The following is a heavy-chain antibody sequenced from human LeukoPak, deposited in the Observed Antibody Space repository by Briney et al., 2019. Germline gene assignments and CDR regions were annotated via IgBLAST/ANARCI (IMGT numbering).Heavy chain of an antibody. Sequence: AASVKVSCKTSGYTFTGYYMHWVRQAPGQGLEWMGGIIPIFGTANYAQKFQGRVTMTEDTSTDTAYMELSSLRSEDTAVYYCASSTAGSYYPTDYWGQGTLVTVSS. V-gene: IGHV1-69*06. D-gene: IGHD1-26*01. CDR2: IIPIFGTA. J-gene: IGHJ4*02. CDR1: GYTFTGYY. CDR3: ASSTAGSYYPTDY.